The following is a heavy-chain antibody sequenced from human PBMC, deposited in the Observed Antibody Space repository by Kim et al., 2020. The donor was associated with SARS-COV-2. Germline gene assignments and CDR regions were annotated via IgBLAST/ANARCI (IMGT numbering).Heavy chain of an antibody. D-gene: IGHD2-2*01. J-gene: IGHJ4*02. Sequence: GGSLRLSCAASGFTFGDYAMHWVRQAPGKGLEWVSGISWNSGSIGYADSVKGRFTISRDNAKNSLYLQMNSLRAEDTALYYCAKDTRSSTSCADFDYWGQGTLVTVSS. CDR2: ISWNSGSI. V-gene: IGHV3-9*01. CDR3: AKDTRSSTSCADFDY. CDR1: GFTFGDYA.